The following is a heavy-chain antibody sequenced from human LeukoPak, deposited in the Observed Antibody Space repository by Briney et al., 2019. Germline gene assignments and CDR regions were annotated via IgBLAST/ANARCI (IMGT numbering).Heavy chain of an antibody. J-gene: IGHJ4*02. CDR3: ARDLSLKRPDGYNSQDY. V-gene: IGHV7-4-1*02. D-gene: IGHD5-24*01. Sequence: ASVKVSCRASGYTFTSYAMNWVRQAPGQGLEWMGWINTNTGNPTYAQGFTGRFVFSLDTSVSTAYLQISSLKAEDTAVYYCARDLSLKRPDGYNSQDYWGQGTLVTVSS. CDR2: INTNTGNP. CDR1: GYTFTSYA.